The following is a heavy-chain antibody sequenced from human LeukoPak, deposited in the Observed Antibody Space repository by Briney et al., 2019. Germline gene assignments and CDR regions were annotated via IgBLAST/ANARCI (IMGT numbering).Heavy chain of an antibody. J-gene: IGHJ4*02. D-gene: IGHD6-13*01. CDR3: ARLYSIAAAGFDY. CDR2: INHSGST. V-gene: IGHV4-34*01. CDR1: GGSFSGYY. Sequence: SETLSLTCAVYGGSFSGYYWSWIRQPPGKGLEWIGEINHSGSTNYNPSLKSRVTISVDTSKNQFSLKLSSVTAADTAVYYCARLYSIAAAGFDYWGQGTLVTVSS.